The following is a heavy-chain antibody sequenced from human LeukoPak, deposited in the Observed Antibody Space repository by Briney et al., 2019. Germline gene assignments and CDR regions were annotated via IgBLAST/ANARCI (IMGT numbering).Heavy chain of an antibody. V-gene: IGHV3-30-3*01. CDR2: ISYDGSNK. Sequence: GGSLKLSCAASGFTFSSYATHWVRQAPGKGLEWVAVISYDGSNKYYADSVKGRFTISRDNSKNTLYLQMNSLRAEDTAVYYCASFNRDYWGQGTLVTVSS. D-gene: IGHD1-14*01. CDR1: GFTFSSYA. J-gene: IGHJ4*02. CDR3: ASFNRDY.